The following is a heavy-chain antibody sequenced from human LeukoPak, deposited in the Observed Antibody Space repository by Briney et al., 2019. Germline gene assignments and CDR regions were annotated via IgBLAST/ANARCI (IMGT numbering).Heavy chain of an antibody. D-gene: IGHD3-22*01. CDR2: ISSGSSYI. CDR1: GFTFSSYS. V-gene: IGHV3-21*01. Sequence: PGGSLRLSCAASGFTFSSYSMNWVRQAPGKGLEWVSSISSGSSYIYYADSVKGRFTISRDNAKNSLYLQMNSLRAEDTAVYYCARNYYDSSGEQYYFDYWGQGTLVTVSS. J-gene: IGHJ4*02. CDR3: ARNYYDSSGEQYYFDY.